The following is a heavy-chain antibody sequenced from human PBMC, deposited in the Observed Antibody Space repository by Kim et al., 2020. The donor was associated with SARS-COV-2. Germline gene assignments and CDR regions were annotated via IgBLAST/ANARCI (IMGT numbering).Heavy chain of an antibody. CDR2: INPSGGST. J-gene: IGHJ3*02. Sequence: ASVKVSCKASGYTLTSYYMHWVRQAPGQGLEWMGIINPSGGSTNYAQKFQGRVTMTRDTSTSTVYMELSSLRSEDTAVYYCARAPLIRSSTSFAFDIWGQGTMVTVSS. CDR3: ARAPLIRSSTSFAFDI. D-gene: IGHD2-2*01. CDR1: GYTLTSYY. V-gene: IGHV1-46*01.